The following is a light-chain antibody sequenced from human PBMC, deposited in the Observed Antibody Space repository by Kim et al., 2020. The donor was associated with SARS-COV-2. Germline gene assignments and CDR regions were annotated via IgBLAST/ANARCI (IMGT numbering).Light chain of an antibody. Sequence: ASVGDRLTITCRASQSISIWLAWYQQKPGKAPKLLIYTASSLQSGVPSRFSGSGSGTHFTLTISSLQPEDFATYYCQQAYSFPITFGQGTRLEIK. CDR3: QQAYSFPIT. CDR2: TAS. CDR1: QSISIW. V-gene: IGKV1D-12*01. J-gene: IGKJ5*01.